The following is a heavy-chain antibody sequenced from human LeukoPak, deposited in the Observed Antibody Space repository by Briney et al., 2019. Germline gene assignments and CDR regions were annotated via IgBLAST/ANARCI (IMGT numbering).Heavy chain of an antibody. V-gene: IGHV5-51*01. D-gene: IGHD6-13*01. CDR2: IYPGDSDT. CDR3: ARLRYSSGWSDY. CDR1: GYSFTSYW. J-gene: IGHJ4*02. Sequence: GESLKISCKGSGYSFTSYWSGWVRQMPGKGLEGMGIIYPGDSDTRYSPSFQGQVTISADKSISTAYLQWSSLKASETAMYYCARLRYSSGWSDYWGQGTLVTVSS.